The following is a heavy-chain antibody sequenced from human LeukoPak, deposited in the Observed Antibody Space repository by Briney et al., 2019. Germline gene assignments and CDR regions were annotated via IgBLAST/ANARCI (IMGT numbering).Heavy chain of an antibody. CDR3: ATSGVVTAIAFDY. CDR1: GFTFSSHD. D-gene: IGHD2-21*02. J-gene: IGHJ4*02. V-gene: IGHV3-30*03. CDR2: ISYDGGKK. Sequence: SGGSLRLSCAASGFTFSSHDMHWVRQAPGKGLEWVAIISYDGGKKDYADSVKGRFTISRDNPKNTLYLQMNSLRAEDTAVYYCATSGVVTAIAFDYWGQGTLVTVSS.